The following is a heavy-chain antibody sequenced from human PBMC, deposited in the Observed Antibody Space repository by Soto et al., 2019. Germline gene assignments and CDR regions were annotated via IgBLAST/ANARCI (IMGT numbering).Heavy chain of an antibody. V-gene: IGHV3-23*01. D-gene: IGHD2-21*02. J-gene: IGHJ4*02. CDR1: GFTFANYA. CDR3: TTRVVVTTIFDS. Sequence: GGSLRICCAASGFTFANYAMSWVRQAPRKGLEWVSAISDSGGSPYYADSVKGRFTISRDNSKNTLYLQMTSLRAEDTAVYFCTTRVVVTTIFDSWGQGTLVTVSS. CDR2: ISDSGGSP.